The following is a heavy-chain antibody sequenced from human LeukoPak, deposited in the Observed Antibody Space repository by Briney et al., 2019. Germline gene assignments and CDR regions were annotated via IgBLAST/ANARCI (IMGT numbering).Heavy chain of an antibody. CDR2: ISSSGSTI. D-gene: IGHD3-9*01. CDR3: ARGAADYDILTGPD. V-gene: IGHV3-48*03. CDR1: GFTFSSYE. Sequence: GGSLRLSCAASGFTFSSYEMNWVRQAPGKGLEWVSYISSSGSTIYYADSVKGRFTISRDNAKNSLYLQMNSLRAEDTAVYYCARGAADYDILTGPDWGQGTLVTVSS. J-gene: IGHJ4*02.